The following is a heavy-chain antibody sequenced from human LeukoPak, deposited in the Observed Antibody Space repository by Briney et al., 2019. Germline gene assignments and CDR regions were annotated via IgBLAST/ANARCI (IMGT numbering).Heavy chain of an antibody. D-gene: IGHD1-26*01. CDR1: GFTLSSYA. J-gene: IGHJ4*02. V-gene: IGHV3-30-3*01. CDR3: ARDLSGSSYFDY. CDR2: ISYDGSNK. Sequence: GRSLRLSCAASGFTLSSYAMHWVRQAPGKGLEWVAVISYDGSNKYCEDSVKGRFTISRDNSKNTLYLQMNSLRAEDTAVYYCARDLSGSSYFDYWGQGTLVTVSS.